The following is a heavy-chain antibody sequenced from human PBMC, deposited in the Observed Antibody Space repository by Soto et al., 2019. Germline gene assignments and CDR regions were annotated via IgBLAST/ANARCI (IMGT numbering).Heavy chain of an antibody. CDR2: ISGSGFKK. V-gene: IGHV3-23*01. D-gene: IGHD1-26*01. J-gene: IGHJ5*02. CDR3: AKNQGVELVPLATVDWFDP. Sequence: PGGSLRLSCADSVFIFENFGMSWVRQAPGKGLEWISSISGSGFKKYYADSVKGRFTISRDNSKSTVYLELNNLSAEDTAVYHCAKNQGVELVPLATVDWFDPWGQGSVVTVSS. CDR1: VFIFENFG.